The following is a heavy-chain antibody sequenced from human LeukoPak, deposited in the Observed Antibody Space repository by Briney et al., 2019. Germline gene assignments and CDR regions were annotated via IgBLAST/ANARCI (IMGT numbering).Heavy chain of an antibody. J-gene: IGHJ3*02. CDR1: GGSISSYY. CDR3: ARAHLNYYDSSGYYPPQAAFDI. V-gene: IGHV4-59*01. D-gene: IGHD3-22*01. Sequence: SETLSLTCTVSGGSISSYYWSWIRQPPGKGLEWIGYIYYSGSTNYNPSLKSRVTISVDTSKNQFSLKLSSVTAADTAVYYCARAHLNYYDSSGYYPPQAAFDIWGQGTMVTVSS. CDR2: IYYSGST.